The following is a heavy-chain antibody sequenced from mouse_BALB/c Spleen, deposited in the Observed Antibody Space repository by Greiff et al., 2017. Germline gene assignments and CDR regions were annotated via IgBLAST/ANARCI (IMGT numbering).Heavy chain of an antibody. CDR2: INPYNDGT. D-gene: IGHD1-1*01. V-gene: IGHV1-14*01. CDR1: GYTFTSYV. CDR3: ARENYYGSSGY. J-gene: IGHJ2*01. Sequence: VQLQQSGPELVKPGASVKMSCKASGYTFTSYVMHWVKQKPGQGLAWIGYINPYNDGTKYNEKFKGKATLTSDKSSSTAYMELSSLTSEDSAVYYCARENYYGSSGYWGQGTTLTVSS.